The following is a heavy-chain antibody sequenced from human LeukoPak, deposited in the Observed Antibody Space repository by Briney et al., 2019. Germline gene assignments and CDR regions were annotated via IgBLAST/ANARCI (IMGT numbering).Heavy chain of an antibody. CDR2: FDPKDGET. CDR1: GYTLTELS. Sequence: ASVKVSCKVSGYTLTELSMHWVRQAPGKGLGWMGGFDPKDGETIYAQKFQGRVTMTEDTSTDTAYMELSSLRSEDTAVYYCATEGEYYDILTGYNYWYFDLWGRGTLVTVSS. V-gene: IGHV1-24*01. J-gene: IGHJ2*01. D-gene: IGHD3-9*01. CDR3: ATEGEYYDILTGYNYWYFDL.